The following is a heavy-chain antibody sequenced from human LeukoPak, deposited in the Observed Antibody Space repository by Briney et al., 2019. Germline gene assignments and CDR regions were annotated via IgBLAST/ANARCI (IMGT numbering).Heavy chain of an antibody. CDR1: GGSISSSSYY. CDR2: IYYSGST. Sequence: SETLSLTCTVSGGSISSSSYYWGWIRQPPGKGLEWIGSIYYSGSTYYNPSLKSRVTISVDTSKNQFSLKLSSVTAADTAVYYCARGSYFDYWGQGTLVTVSS. V-gene: IGHV4-39*07. J-gene: IGHJ4*02. CDR3: ARGSYFDY.